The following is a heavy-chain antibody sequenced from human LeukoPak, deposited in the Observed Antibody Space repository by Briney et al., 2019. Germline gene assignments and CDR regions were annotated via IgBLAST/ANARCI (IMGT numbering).Heavy chain of an antibody. V-gene: IGHV3-30*18. CDR1: GFTLSAYA. D-gene: IGHD6-13*01. CDR2: ISYDGSNK. Sequence: PGGSLRLSCAASGFTLSAYAMHWVRQAPGKGLEWVALISYDGSNKYYADFVKGRFTISGDSSKNTLYLQVNSLRAEDTAVYYCAKEGLGSSWYPNYFDYWGQGTLVPVSS. CDR3: AKEGLGSSWYPNYFDY. J-gene: IGHJ4*02.